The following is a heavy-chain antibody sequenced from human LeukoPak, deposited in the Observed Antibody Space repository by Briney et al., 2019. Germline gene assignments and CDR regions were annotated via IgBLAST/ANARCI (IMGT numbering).Heavy chain of an antibody. CDR1: GFTFSSYW. J-gene: IGHJ6*03. V-gene: IGHV3-7*01. CDR2: IKQDGSEK. Sequence: PGGSLRLSCAASGFTFSSYWMSWVRQAPGKGLEWVANIKQDGSEKYYVDSVKGRFTISRDNAKNSLYLQMNSLRAEDTAVYYCARGDTMVRGVIKAYYYYYMDVWGKGPRSPSP. CDR3: ARGDTMVRGVIKAYYYYYMDV. D-gene: IGHD3-10*01.